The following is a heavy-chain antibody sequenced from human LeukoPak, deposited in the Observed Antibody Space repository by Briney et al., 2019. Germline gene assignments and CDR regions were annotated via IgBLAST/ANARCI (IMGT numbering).Heavy chain of an antibody. V-gene: IGHV3-15*01. Sequence: GGSLRLSCAASGFTFSDAWVSWVRQAPGKGLEWIGRIKSETNGETIDYAAPVNGRFTLSRDDSKHTLDLQMNSLKTEDTGVYYCSAGTGRSDFDYWGQGTLVIVSS. CDR3: SAGTGRSDFDY. CDR1: GFTFSDAW. D-gene: IGHD1-1*01. J-gene: IGHJ4*02. CDR2: IKSETNGETI.